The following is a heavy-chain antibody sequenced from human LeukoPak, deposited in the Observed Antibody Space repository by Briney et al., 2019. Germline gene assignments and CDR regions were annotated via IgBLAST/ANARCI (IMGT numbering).Heavy chain of an antibody. D-gene: IGHD5-18*01. J-gene: IGHJ4*02. CDR1: GFTFGSHA. CDR2: IFGRGGSP. V-gene: IGHV3-23*01. CDR3: GKTTVGYSSGQKPALPVDY. Sequence: PGGSLRLSCEASGFTFGSHAMYWVRQAPGKGLEWVAGIFGRGGSPHYADPVKGRFTISRDNSRNTVYLQINSLRAEDTAVYYCGKTTVGYSSGQKPALPVDYGAQGTLVTVSS.